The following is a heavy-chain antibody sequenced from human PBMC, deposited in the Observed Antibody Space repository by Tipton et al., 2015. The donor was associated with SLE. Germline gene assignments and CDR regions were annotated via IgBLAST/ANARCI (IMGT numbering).Heavy chain of an antibody. CDR3: ARGYAKGAFDI. CDR2: IYYSGST. J-gene: IGHJ3*02. V-gene: IGHV4-59*12. D-gene: IGHD2-2*01. CDR1: GGSISSYY. Sequence: GLVKPSETLSLTCTVSGGSISSYYWSWIRQPPGKGLEWIGYIYYSGSTNYNPSLKSRVAISVDTSKNQFSLKLSSVTAADTAVYYCARGYAKGAFDIWGQGTMVTVSS.